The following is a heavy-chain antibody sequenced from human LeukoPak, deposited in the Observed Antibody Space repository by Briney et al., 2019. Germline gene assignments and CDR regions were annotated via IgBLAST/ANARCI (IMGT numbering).Heavy chain of an antibody. D-gene: IGHD2-2*01. CDR3: ARSRHNWFDP. J-gene: IGHJ5*02. CDR2: IYYSGST. V-gene: IGHV4-59*01. Sequence: SETLSLTCTVSGGSISSYYWSWIRQPPGKGLEWIGHIYYSGSTNYNPSLKSRVTISVDTSKNQFSLKLSSVTAADTAVYYCARSRHNWFDPWGQGTLVTVSS. CDR1: GGSISSYY.